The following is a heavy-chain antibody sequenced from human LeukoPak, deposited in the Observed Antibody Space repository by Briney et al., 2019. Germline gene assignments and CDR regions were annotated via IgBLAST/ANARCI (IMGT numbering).Heavy chain of an antibody. V-gene: IGHV3-9*01. Sequence: PGGSLRLSCAASGFTFSSYATSWVRQAPGKGLEWVSGINWNSDSIGYADSVKGRFTISRDNAKNSLYLQMNSLRAEVTALYYCAKGPAVAGTYFDYWGQGTLVTVSS. D-gene: IGHD6-19*01. J-gene: IGHJ4*02. CDR1: GFTFSSYA. CDR2: INWNSDSI. CDR3: AKGPAVAGTYFDY.